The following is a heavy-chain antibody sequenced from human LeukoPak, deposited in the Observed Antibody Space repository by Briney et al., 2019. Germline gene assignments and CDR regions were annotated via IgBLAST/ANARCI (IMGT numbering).Heavy chain of an antibody. D-gene: IGHD1-7*01. Sequence: SETLSLTCTVSGGSISSGDYYWSWIRQPPGKGLEWIGYIYYSGSTSYHPPLRSRVSISLDRSNNQFSLEVNFVTAADTAVYYCARGNWNYGSWFFDLWGRGTLVTVSS. CDR1: GGSISSGDYY. CDR2: IYYSGST. J-gene: IGHJ2*01. V-gene: IGHV4-30-4*01. CDR3: ARGNWNYGSWFFDL.